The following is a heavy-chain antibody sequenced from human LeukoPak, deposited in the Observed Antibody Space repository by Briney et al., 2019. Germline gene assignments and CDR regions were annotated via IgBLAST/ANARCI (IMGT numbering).Heavy chain of an antibody. CDR1: GFTFSSYA. J-gene: IGHJ4*02. Sequence: GRSLRLSCAASGFTFSSYAMHWVRQAPGKGLEWVAVISYDGSNKYYADSVKGRFTISRDNSKNTLYLQMNSLRAEDTAVYYCARVRGYSSGWYFDYWGQGTLVTVSS. CDR3: ARVRGYSSGWYFDY. D-gene: IGHD6-19*01. CDR2: ISYDGSNK. V-gene: IGHV3-30*04.